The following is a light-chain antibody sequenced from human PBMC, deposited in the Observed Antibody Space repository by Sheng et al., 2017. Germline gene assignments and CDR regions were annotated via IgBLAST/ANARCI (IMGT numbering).Light chain of an antibody. J-gene: IGLJ1*01. CDR1: SGDIANYY. V-gene: IGLV6-57*01. Sequence: FMLTQPPSVSGSPGKTVTISCTRSSGDIANYYVQWYQQRPGSPPTTVIFDDDKKPSGVPDRFSGSIDSSSNSASLTISGLETEDEADYYCQTYDSDNYVFGTVTKVTV. CDR3: QTYDSDNYV. CDR2: DDD.